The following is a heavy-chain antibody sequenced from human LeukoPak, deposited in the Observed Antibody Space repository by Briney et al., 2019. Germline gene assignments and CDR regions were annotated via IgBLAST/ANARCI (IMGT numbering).Heavy chain of an antibody. CDR3: ARGRSGSHYFDY. Sequence: GGSLRLSCAASGFTFSSYSMNWVRQAPGKGLEWVSSISSSSSYIYYADSVKGRLTISRDNAKNSLYLQMNSLRAEDTAVYYCARGRSGSHYFDYWGQGTLVTVSS. CDR2: ISSSSSYI. D-gene: IGHD1-26*01. J-gene: IGHJ4*02. V-gene: IGHV3-21*01. CDR1: GFTFSSYS.